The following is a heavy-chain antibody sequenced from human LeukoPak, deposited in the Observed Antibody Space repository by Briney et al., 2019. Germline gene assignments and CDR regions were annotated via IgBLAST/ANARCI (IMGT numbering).Heavy chain of an antibody. CDR2: IHDSGST. V-gene: IGHV4-31*03. J-gene: IGHJ6*02. CDR1: GGSISSSSYY. Sequence: PSETLSLTCTVSGGSISSSSYYWGWIRQPPGKGLEWIGNIHDSGSTYNNPSLKSRVHTSLDTSKNQFSLKVSSVTAADTAVYYCARDGSGSGFSMDVWGQGTTVTVSS. CDR3: ARDGSGSGFSMDV. D-gene: IGHD3-10*01.